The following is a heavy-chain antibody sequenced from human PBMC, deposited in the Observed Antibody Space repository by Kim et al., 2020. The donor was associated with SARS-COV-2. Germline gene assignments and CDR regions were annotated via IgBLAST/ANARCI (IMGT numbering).Heavy chain of an antibody. Sequence: GGSLRLSCAASGFTFSSYAMSWVRQAPGKGLEWVSAISGSGGSTYYADSVKGRFTISRDNSKNTLYLQMNSLRAEDTAVYYCAKDRLKVATIMARIAVAGTKYYFDYWGQGTLVTVSS. CDR1: GFTFSSYA. CDR3: AKDRLKVATIMARIAVAGTKYYFDY. V-gene: IGHV3-23*01. D-gene: IGHD6-19*01. CDR2: ISGSGGST. J-gene: IGHJ4*02.